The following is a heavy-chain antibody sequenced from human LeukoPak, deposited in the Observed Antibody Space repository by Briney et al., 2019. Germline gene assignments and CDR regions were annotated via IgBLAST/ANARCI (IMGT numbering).Heavy chain of an antibody. D-gene: IGHD3-3*01. Sequence: ASVKVSCKASGYTFTSYGISWVRQAPGQGLEWMGWISAYNGNTNYAQKLQGRVTMTTDTSTSTAYMELSRLRSDDTAVYYCARTKGFLEWLLYFDYWGQGTLVTVSS. CDR1: GYTFTSYG. J-gene: IGHJ4*02. CDR3: ARTKGFLEWLLYFDY. V-gene: IGHV1-18*01. CDR2: ISAYNGNT.